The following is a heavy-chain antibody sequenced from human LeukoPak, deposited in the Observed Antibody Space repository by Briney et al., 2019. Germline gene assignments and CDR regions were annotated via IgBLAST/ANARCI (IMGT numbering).Heavy chain of an antibody. V-gene: IGHV3-7*01. D-gene: IGHD1-26*01. J-gene: IGHJ6*03. CDR1: GFTFSSYW. CDR2: IKKDGSEK. Sequence: GGSLRLSCAASGFTFSSYWMSWVRQAPGKGLEWVANIKKDGSEKYYVDSVKGRFTISRDNAKNSLYLQMNSLRAEDTAVYYCARATWDPNYYYYMDVWGKGTTVTISS. CDR3: ARATWDPNYYYYMDV.